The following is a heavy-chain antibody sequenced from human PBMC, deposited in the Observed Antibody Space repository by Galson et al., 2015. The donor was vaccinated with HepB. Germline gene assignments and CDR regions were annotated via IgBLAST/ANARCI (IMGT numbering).Heavy chain of an antibody. CDR1: GYTFTGYY. V-gene: IGHV1-2*02. Sequence: SVKVSCKASGYTFTGYYMHWVRQAPGQGLEWMGWINPNSGGTNYAQKFQGRVTMTRDTSISTAYMELSRLRSDDTAVYYCARQLVRGNWFDPWGQGTLVTVSS. CDR2: INPNSGGT. CDR3: ARQLVRGNWFDP. J-gene: IGHJ5*02. D-gene: IGHD6-13*01.